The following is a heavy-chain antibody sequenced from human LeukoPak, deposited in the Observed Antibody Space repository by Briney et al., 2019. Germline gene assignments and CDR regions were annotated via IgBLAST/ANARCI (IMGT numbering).Heavy chain of an antibody. CDR3: AKTMMGIAVAGPIDY. CDR1: GNYW. D-gene: IGHD6-19*01. CDR2: ISGSGGST. V-gene: IGHV3-23*01. Sequence: GGSLRLSCAASGNYWMHWVRQAPGKGLEWVSAISGSGGSTYYADSVKGRFTISRDNSKNTLYLQMNSLRAEDTAVYYCAKTMMGIAVAGPIDYWGQGTLVTVSS. J-gene: IGHJ4*02.